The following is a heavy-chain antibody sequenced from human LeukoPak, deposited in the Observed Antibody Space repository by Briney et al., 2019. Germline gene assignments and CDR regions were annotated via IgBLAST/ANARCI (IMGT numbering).Heavy chain of an antibody. CDR1: GFTFSSYG. Sequence: GRSLRLSCAASGFTFSSYGMHWVRQAPGKGLEWVAFIRYDGSNKYYADSVKGRFTISRDNSKNTLYLQMNSLRAEDTAVYYCAKGHHSSSSEFFQHWGQGTLVTVSS. V-gene: IGHV3-30*02. D-gene: IGHD6-6*01. CDR2: IRYDGSNK. CDR3: AKGHHSSSSEFFQH. J-gene: IGHJ1*01.